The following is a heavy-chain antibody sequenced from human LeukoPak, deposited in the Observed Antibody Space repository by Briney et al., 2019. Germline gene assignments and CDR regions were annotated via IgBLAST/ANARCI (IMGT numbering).Heavy chain of an antibody. V-gene: IGHV1-46*01. Sequence: SVKXXCKASGYTFTSYYMHWVRQAPGQGLEWMGLINPSGGSTIYAQKFQGRVTMTRDTSTSTVYMEVSRRRSEDTAGYYCAXXXXXXXFXXPVFDYWGQGXLDTVSS. CDR2: INPSGGST. CDR3: AXXXXXXXFXXPVFDY. J-gene: IGHJ4*02. D-gene: IGHD2-21*01. CDR1: GYTFTSYY.